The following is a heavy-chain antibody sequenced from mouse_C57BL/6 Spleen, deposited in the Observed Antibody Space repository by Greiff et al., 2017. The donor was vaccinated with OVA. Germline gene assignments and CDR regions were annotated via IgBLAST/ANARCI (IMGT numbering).Heavy chain of an antibody. Sequence: EVNVVESGGDLVKPGGSLKLSCAASGFTFSSYGMSWVRQTPDKRLEWVATISSGGSYTYYPDSVKGRFTISRDNAKNTLYLQMSSLKSEDTAMYYCARHDTYYFDYWGQGTTLTVSS. J-gene: IGHJ2*01. CDR1: GFTFSSYG. CDR3: ARHDTYYFDY. V-gene: IGHV5-6*01. CDR2: ISSGGSYT.